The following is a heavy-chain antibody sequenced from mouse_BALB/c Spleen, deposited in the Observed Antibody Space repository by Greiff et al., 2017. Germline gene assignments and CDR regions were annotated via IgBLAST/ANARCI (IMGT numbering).Heavy chain of an antibody. V-gene: IGHV6-6*02. J-gene: IGHJ4*01. D-gene: IGHD2-3*01. CDR1: GFTFSNYW. Sequence: EVQLVESGGGLVQPGGSMKLSCVASGFTFSNYWMNWVRQSPEKGLEWVAEIRLKSNNYATHYAESVKGRFTISRDDSKSSVYLQMNNLRAEDTGIYYCTRHDGYYYAMDYWGQGTSVTVSS. CDR3: TRHDGYYYAMDY. CDR2: IRLKSNNYAT.